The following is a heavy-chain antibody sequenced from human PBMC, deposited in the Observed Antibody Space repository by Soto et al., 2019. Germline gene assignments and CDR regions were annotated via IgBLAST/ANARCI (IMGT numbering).Heavy chain of an antibody. CDR2: ISAYNGNT. Sequence: ASVKVSCKASGYTFTSYGISWVRQAPGQGLEWMGWISAYNGNTNYAQKLQGRVTMTTDASTSTAYMELRSLRSDDTAVYYCARDRRREWLDAFDIWGQGTMVTVSS. CDR1: GYTFTSYG. D-gene: IGHD3-3*01. V-gene: IGHV1-18*01. CDR3: ARDRRREWLDAFDI. J-gene: IGHJ3*02.